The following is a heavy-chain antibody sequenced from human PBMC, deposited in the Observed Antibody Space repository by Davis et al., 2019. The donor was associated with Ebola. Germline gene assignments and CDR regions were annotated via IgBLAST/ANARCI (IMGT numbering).Heavy chain of an antibody. CDR1: GGSINNYY. Sequence: PGGSLRLSCIVSGGSINNYYWSWVRQPPGKGLEWIGYISYSGSTNYNPSLKSRVTISVDTSKNQFSLNLRSVTAADTAVYYCARAGGYSAPMIYWGQGTLVTVSS. V-gene: IGHV4-59*01. D-gene: IGHD6-13*01. CDR3: ARAGGYSAPMIY. J-gene: IGHJ4*02. CDR2: ISYSGST.